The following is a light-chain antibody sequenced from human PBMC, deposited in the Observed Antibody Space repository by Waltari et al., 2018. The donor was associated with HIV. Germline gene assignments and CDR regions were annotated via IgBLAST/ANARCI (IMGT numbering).Light chain of an antibody. CDR1: SSNIGSNN. CDR2: NNG. J-gene: IGLJ2*01. Sequence: QSVLTQPPSASGTPGQKVTISCSGGSSNIGSNNVNGYQQLTGPAPKLLIYNNGQRPSGVPDRFSGSKSGTSASLAISGVQSEDEADYYCATWDDSLNGPVFGGGTKLTVL. CDR3: ATWDDSLNGPV. V-gene: IGLV1-44*01.